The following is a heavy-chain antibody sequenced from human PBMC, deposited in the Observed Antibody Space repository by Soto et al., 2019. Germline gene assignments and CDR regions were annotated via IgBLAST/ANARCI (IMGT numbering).Heavy chain of an antibody. V-gene: IGHV3-11*01. CDR1: GFTFSDYY. Sequence: GGSLRLSCAASGFTFSDYYMSWIRQAPGKGLEWVSYISGSAATTHFADSVKGRFTISRDNSKNTLYLQMNSLRAEDTAVYYCARDRSYYDSSGSYSPPYWGQGTLVTVSS. J-gene: IGHJ4*02. CDR2: ISGSAATT. D-gene: IGHD3-22*01. CDR3: ARDRSYYDSSGSYSPPY.